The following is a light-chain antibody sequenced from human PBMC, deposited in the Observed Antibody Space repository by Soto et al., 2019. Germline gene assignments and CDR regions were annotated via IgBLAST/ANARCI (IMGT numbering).Light chain of an antibody. CDR3: QQYYSYPWT. V-gene: IGKV1-8*01. J-gene: IGKJ1*01. CDR2: AAS. CDR1: QGISSY. Sequence: AIRMTQSPSSFTASTGDRVTITCRASQGISSYLAWYQQKPGKAPKLLIYAASTLQSGVPSRFSGSGSGTDFTLAISCLTSEDFATYYCQQYYSYPWTIGQGTKVEIK.